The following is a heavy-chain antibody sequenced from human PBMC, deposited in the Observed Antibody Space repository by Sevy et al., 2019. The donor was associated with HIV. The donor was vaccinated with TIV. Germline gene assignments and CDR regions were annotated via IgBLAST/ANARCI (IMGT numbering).Heavy chain of an antibody. D-gene: IGHD4-17*01. V-gene: IGHV4-31*03. J-gene: IGHJ6*02. Sequence: SETLSLTCTVSGAAIGSGGYYWSWIRQHPGKGLEWIAYINYSGSTYYHPSLKSRLSVSLDTTKNQFSLKLSSVAAADTAVYYCARDSRYGDYGLDVWGLGTTVTVSS. CDR2: INYSGST. CDR1: GAAIGSGGYY. CDR3: ARDSRYGDYGLDV.